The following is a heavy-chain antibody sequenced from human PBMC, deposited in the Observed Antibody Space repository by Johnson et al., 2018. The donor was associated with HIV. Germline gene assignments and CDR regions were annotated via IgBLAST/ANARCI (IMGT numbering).Heavy chain of an antibody. CDR2: IGTGGDT. CDR1: GFTFTTYD. J-gene: IGHJ3*02. CDR3: AKAIAARPGNAFDI. D-gene: IGHD6-6*01. Sequence: VQLVESGGGLVQPGGSLRLSCAASGFTFTTYDMHWVRQGTGKGLEWVSGIGTGGDTHYPDSVKGRFTISRENAKNSLYLQMNSLRAGDTAVYYCAKAIAARPGNAFDIWGQGTMVTVSS. V-gene: IGHV3-13*01.